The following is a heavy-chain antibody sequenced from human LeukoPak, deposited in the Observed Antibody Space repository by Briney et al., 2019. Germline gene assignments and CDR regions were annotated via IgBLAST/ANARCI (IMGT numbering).Heavy chain of an antibody. Sequence: GGSLRLSCAASGFSFSNYAMSWVRQAPGKGLEWVSVIGGSGYSTYYADSVKGRFTISRDNSKNTLYLQMNSLRAEDTAVYYCARDRKWFGELVDAFDIWGQGTMVTVSS. CDR2: IGGSGYST. V-gene: IGHV3-23*01. D-gene: IGHD3-10*01. J-gene: IGHJ3*02. CDR3: ARDRKWFGELVDAFDI. CDR1: GFSFSNYA.